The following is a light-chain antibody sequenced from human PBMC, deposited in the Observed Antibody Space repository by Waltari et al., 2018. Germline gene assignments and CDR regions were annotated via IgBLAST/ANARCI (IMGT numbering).Light chain of an antibody. Sequence: EIVLTQSPGTLSLSPGERATLSCRASQSVSSSYLAWYQQKPGQAPRLLIYGTSSRATGIPDRFSGSGSGTDCTLTITRLEPEDFALYFCQQYGNSPRYSFGQGTKLEIK. CDR3: QQYGNSPRYS. CDR1: QSVSSSY. CDR2: GTS. J-gene: IGKJ2*03. V-gene: IGKV3-20*01.